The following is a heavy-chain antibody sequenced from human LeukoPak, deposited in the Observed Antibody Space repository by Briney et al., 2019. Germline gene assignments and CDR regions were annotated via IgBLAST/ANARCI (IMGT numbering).Heavy chain of an antibody. CDR3: ARDSLSGSGSYNWFDP. CDR2: IYYSGST. D-gene: IGHD3-10*01. CDR1: GGSISSYY. Sequence: SETLSLTCTVSGGSISSYYWSWIRQPPGKGLEWIGYIYYSGSTNYNPSLKSRVTISVDRSKNQFSLKLNSVTAADTAVYYCARDSLSGSGSYNWFDPWGQGTLVTVSS. V-gene: IGHV4-59*12. J-gene: IGHJ5*02.